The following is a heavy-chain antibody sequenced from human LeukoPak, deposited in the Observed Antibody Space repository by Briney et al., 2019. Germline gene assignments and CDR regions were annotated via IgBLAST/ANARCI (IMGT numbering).Heavy chain of an antibody. CDR2: ISSSSSTV. V-gene: IGHV3-48*02. CDR1: GFTFSNYN. Sequence: GGSLRLSCAASGFTFSNYNMNWVRQAPGKGLEWVSYISSSSSTVYHADSVKGRFTISRDNAKNSLSLQMNSLRDEDTAVYYCARAEGAAAGPFDYWGQGTLVTVSS. J-gene: IGHJ4*02. CDR3: ARAEGAAAGPFDY. D-gene: IGHD6-13*01.